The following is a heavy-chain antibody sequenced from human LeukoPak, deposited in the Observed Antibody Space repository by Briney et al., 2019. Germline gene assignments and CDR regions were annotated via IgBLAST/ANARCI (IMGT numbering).Heavy chain of an antibody. Sequence: SVKVSCKASGDTFSSYAISWVRQAPGQGLEWMGGIIPIFGTANYAQKFQGRVTITADESTSTAYMELSSLRSEDTAVYYCARSCGGSCYSRDSSGWFHDAFDIWGQGTMVTVSS. CDR1: GDTFSSYA. V-gene: IGHV1-69*13. CDR3: ARSCGGSCYSRDSSGWFHDAFDI. J-gene: IGHJ3*02. CDR2: IIPIFGTA. D-gene: IGHD2-15*01.